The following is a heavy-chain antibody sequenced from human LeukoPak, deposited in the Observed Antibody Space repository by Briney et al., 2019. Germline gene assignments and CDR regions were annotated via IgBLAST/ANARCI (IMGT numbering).Heavy chain of an antibody. D-gene: IGHD3-16*01. V-gene: IGHV3-30*02. CDR2: IRYDGSNK. CDR1: GFTFSSYG. J-gene: IGHJ3*02. Sequence: GGSLRLSCAASGFTFSSYGMHWVRQAPGKGLEWVAFIRYDGSNKYYADSVKGRFTISRDNSKNTLYLQMNSLRAEDTAVYYCAKDTSYGGWGNAFDIWGQGTMVTVSS. CDR3: AKDTSYGGWGNAFDI.